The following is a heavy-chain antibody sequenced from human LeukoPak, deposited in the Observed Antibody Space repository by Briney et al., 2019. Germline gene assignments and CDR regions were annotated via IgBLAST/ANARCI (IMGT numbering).Heavy chain of an antibody. CDR3: AKDSVGSYFYYFDY. D-gene: IGHD1-26*01. CDR2: ISWNSGSI. Sequence: GRSLRLSCAASGFTFDDYAMHWVRQAPGKGLEWVSGISWNSGSIGYADSVKGRFTISRDNAKNSLYLQMNSLRAEDTALYYCAKDSVGSYFYYFDYWGQGTLVTVSS. V-gene: IGHV3-9*01. J-gene: IGHJ4*02. CDR1: GFTFDDYA.